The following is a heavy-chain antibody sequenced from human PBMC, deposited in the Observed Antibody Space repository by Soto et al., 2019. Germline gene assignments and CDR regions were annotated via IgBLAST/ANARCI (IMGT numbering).Heavy chain of an antibody. Sequence: QVQLQESGPGLAKPSQTLSLTCTVSGGSISSGGYYWSWIRQHPGKGLEWIGYIYYSGSTYYNPSLKSRVTISVDTSKNQFSLKLSSVTAADTAVSYCARGGYCSGGSCYFDPWGQGTLVTVSS. CDR3: ARGGYCSGGSCYFDP. D-gene: IGHD2-15*01. V-gene: IGHV4-31*03. CDR2: IYYSGST. J-gene: IGHJ5*02. CDR1: GGSISSGGYY.